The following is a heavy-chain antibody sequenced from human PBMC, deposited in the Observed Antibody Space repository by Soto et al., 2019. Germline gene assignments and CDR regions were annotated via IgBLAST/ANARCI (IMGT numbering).Heavy chain of an antibody. Sequence: ASVQVSCKASGYTFTSYYMHWVRQAPGQGLEWMGIINPSGGSTSYAQKFQGRVTMTRDTSTSTVYMELSSLRSEDTAVYYCARESRITMVRGYMDVWGQGTTVTVS. CDR1: GYTFTSYY. D-gene: IGHD3-10*01. CDR2: INPSGGST. J-gene: IGHJ6*02. V-gene: IGHV1-46*01. CDR3: ARESRITMVRGYMDV.